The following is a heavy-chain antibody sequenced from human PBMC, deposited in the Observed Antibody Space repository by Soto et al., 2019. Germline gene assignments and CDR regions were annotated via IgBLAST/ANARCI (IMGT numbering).Heavy chain of an antibody. Sequence: GGSLRLSCAASGFTFSSYAMHWVRQAPGKGLEWVAVISYDGSNKYYADSVKGRFTISRDNSKNTLYLQMNSLRAEDTAVYYCARDVYYDFWSGYAYWGQGTLVTVSS. CDR2: ISYDGSNK. V-gene: IGHV3-30-3*01. D-gene: IGHD3-3*01. CDR1: GFTFSSYA. CDR3: ARDVYYDFWSGYAY. J-gene: IGHJ1*01.